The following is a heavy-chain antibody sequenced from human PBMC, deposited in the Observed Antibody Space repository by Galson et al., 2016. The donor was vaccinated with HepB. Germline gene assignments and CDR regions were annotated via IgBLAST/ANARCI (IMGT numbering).Heavy chain of an antibody. CDR1: GYTFTSYG. V-gene: IGHV1-18*01. CDR2: ISVYNGDR. Sequence: SVKVSCKASGYTFTSYGIIWVRQAPGQGLEWMGWISVYNGDRNYAQKFQGRVIMTTDTSTTTASLELRSLRSDDTAVYFCARTSRFRADFLTGDYWGQGTLSPSPQ. CDR3: ARTSRFRADFLTGDY. J-gene: IGHJ4*02. D-gene: IGHD2/OR15-2a*01.